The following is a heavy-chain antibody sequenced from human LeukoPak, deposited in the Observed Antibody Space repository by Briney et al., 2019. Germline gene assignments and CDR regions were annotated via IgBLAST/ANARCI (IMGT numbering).Heavy chain of an antibody. Sequence: SGTLSLTCAVSGGSISSSNWWSWVRQPPGKGLEWIGEIYHSGSTNYNPSLKSRVTISVDKSKNQFFLKLSSVTAADTAVYYCARDRWELRREGFDYWGQGTLVTVSS. CDR3: ARDRWELRREGFDY. CDR2: IYHSGST. J-gene: IGHJ4*02. D-gene: IGHD1-26*01. V-gene: IGHV4-4*02. CDR1: GGSISSSNW.